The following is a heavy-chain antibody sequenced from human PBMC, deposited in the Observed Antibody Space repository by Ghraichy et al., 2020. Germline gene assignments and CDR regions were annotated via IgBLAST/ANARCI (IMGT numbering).Heavy chain of an antibody. CDR3: ARSQNYYDSSGYRSGGKYFDD. CDR2: IKVAGSAQ. D-gene: IGHD3-22*01. V-gene: IGHV3-7*03. J-gene: IGHJ4*02. Sequence: GGSLRLSCAASGFTFSNYWMSWVRQAPGKGLEWVANIKVAGSAQYYVDSVRGRFTISRDNAKNSLYLQMNSLRAEDTAVYYCARSQNYYDSSGYRSGGKYFDDWGQGSLFTFSS. CDR1: GFTFSNYW.